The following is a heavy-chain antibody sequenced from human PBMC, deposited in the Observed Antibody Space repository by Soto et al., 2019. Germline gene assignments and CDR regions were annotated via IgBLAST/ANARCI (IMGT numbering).Heavy chain of an antibody. D-gene: IGHD2-2*01. Sequence: EVQLLESGGGLVQPGGSLRLSCAVSGFNFRNYDMNWVRQAPGMGLEWVSGVSGSGGRTYYADSVKGRFTISRDTSKSTLYLQVTSLRVDDTALYYCASRVAPASIGLDVWGRGTTVTVSS. CDR1: GFNFRNYD. CDR2: VSGSGGRT. V-gene: IGHV3-23*01. CDR3: ASRVAPASIGLDV. J-gene: IGHJ6*02.